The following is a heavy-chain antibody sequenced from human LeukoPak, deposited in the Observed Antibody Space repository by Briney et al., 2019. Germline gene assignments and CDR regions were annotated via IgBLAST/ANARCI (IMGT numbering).Heavy chain of an antibody. Sequence: PGGSLRLSCAASGFTFSSYAMSWVRQAPGKGLEWVSAISGSGGSTYYADSVKGRFTISRDNSKNTLYLQMSSLRAEDTAVYYCAKDLFRAAAGTSDYWGQGTLVTVSS. CDR2: ISGSGGST. D-gene: IGHD6-13*01. V-gene: IGHV3-23*01. J-gene: IGHJ4*02. CDR1: GFTFSSYA. CDR3: AKDLFRAAAGTSDY.